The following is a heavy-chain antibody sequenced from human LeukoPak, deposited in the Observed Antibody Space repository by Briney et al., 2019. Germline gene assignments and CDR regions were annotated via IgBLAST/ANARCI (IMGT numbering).Heavy chain of an antibody. J-gene: IGHJ4*02. D-gene: IGHD3-22*01. Sequence: PSETLSLTCTVSGGSISSYYWSWIRQPPGKGLEWIGYIYYSGSTNYNPSLKSRVTISVDTSKNQFSLKLSSVTAADTAVYYCARCYYDSSGYYQIDYWGQGTLVTVSS. CDR1: GGSISSYY. CDR2: IYYSGST. V-gene: IGHV4-59*08. CDR3: ARCYYDSSGYYQIDY.